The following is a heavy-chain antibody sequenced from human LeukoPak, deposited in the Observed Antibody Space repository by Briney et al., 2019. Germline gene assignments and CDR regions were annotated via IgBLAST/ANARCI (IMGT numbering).Heavy chain of an antibody. Sequence: SVXVXCXASGGTFSSYAISWVRQAPGQGLEWMGRIIPILGIANYAQKFQGRVTITADKSTSTAYMELSSLRSEDTAVYYCARAGYFDAFDIWGQGTMVTVSS. CDR3: ARAGYFDAFDI. CDR1: GGTFSSYA. D-gene: IGHD3-22*01. V-gene: IGHV1-69*04. CDR2: IIPILGIA. J-gene: IGHJ3*02.